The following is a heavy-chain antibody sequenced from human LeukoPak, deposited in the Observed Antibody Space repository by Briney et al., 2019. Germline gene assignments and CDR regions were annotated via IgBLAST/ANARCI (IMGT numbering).Heavy chain of an antibody. D-gene: IGHD6-13*01. Sequence: HAGGSLRLSCVASGFTFSSYWMHWVRQAPGKGLVWVSRINSDGSSTSYADSVKGRLTISRDNAKNTLYLQMNSLRAEDTAVYYCARVVSSSWYEFDYWGQGTLVTVSS. CDR2: INSDGSST. CDR1: GFTFSSYW. J-gene: IGHJ4*02. V-gene: IGHV3-74*01. CDR3: ARVVSSSWYEFDY.